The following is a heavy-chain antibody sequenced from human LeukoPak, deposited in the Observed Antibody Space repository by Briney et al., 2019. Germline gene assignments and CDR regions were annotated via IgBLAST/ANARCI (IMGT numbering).Heavy chain of an antibody. CDR1: GFTFRTYT. CDR2: ISYDGSNK. Sequence: GGSLRLSCAPSGFTFRTYTMHWVRQAPGKGLEWVAVISYDGSNKYYADTVKGRFTISRDKYKNTLYLQMNSLRAEDTAVYYCARDHYGSGSYYLDYWGQGTLVTVSS. D-gene: IGHD3-10*01. CDR3: ARDHYGSGSYYLDY. J-gene: IGHJ4*02. V-gene: IGHV3-30-3*01.